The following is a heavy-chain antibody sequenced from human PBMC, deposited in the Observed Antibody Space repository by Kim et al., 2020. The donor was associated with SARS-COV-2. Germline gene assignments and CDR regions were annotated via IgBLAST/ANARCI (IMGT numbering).Heavy chain of an antibody. Sequence: ASVKVSCKASGYTFTSYDINWVRQASGQGLEWMGWMNPNSGNTGYAQKFQGRVTMTRNTSISTAYMELSSLRSEDTAVYYWARVTRRQQLVRLNYFDYWGQGALVTVSS. D-gene: IGHD6-13*01. CDR3: ARVTRRQQLVRLNYFDY. V-gene: IGHV1-8*01. J-gene: IGHJ4*02. CDR1: GYTFTSYD. CDR2: MNPNSGNT.